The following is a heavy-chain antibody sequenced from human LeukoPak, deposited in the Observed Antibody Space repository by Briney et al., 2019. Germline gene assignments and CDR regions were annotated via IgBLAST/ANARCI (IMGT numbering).Heavy chain of an antibody. J-gene: IGHJ6*03. D-gene: IGHD3-10*01. CDR1: GGSISTYF. CDR3: VRSADRVIRGAPPYYYYYMDV. Sequence: SETLSLTCTVSGGSISTYFWSWIRQPPGKGLEWIGYGYCTGSTDYNPSLKSRVTISVDTSKNQFSVKLSSVTAADTAVYYCVRSADRVIRGAPPYYYYYMDVWGKGTTVTVSS. CDR2: GYCTGST. V-gene: IGHV4-59*01.